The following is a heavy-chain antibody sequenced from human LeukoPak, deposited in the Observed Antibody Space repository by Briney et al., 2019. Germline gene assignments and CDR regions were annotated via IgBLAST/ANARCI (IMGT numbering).Heavy chain of an antibody. Sequence: KPGGSLRLSCAASGFTFSSYSMNWVRQAPGKGLEWVSSISSSSSYIYYADSVKGRFTISRDNAKNSLYLQMNSLRAEDTAVCYCCGIVGARFNFDYWGQGTLVTVSS. CDR2: ISSSSSYI. J-gene: IGHJ4*02. V-gene: IGHV3-21*01. CDR1: GFTFSSYS. CDR3: CGIVGARFNFDY. D-gene: IGHD1-26*01.